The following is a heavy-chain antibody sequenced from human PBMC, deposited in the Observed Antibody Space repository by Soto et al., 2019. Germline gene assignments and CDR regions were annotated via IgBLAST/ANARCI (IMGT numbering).Heavy chain of an antibody. CDR3: ARFLGFRIFGVVDYYYYGMDV. CDR1: GFSLSNARMG. J-gene: IGHJ6*02. CDR2: IFSNDEK. Sequence: SGPTLVNPTETLTLTCTVSGFSLSNARMGVSWIRQPPGKALEWLAHIFSNDEKSYSTSLKSRLTISKDTSKSQVVLTMTNMDPVDTATYYCARFLGFRIFGVVDYYYYGMDVWGQGTTVTVSS. D-gene: IGHD3-3*01. V-gene: IGHV2-26*01.